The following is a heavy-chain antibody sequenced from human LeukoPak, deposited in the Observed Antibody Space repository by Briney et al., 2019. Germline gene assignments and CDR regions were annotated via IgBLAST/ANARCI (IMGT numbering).Heavy chain of an antibody. Sequence: SETLSLTCTVSGGSISSYYWSWIRQPPGKGLEWIGYIYYSGSTNYNPSLKSRVTISVDTSKNQFSLKLSSVTAADTAVYYCARALSGYSSGWYWGYFDHWGQGTLVTVSS. V-gene: IGHV4-59*12. D-gene: IGHD6-19*01. J-gene: IGHJ4*02. CDR2: IYYSGST. CDR3: ARALSGYSSGWYWGYFDH. CDR1: GGSISSYY.